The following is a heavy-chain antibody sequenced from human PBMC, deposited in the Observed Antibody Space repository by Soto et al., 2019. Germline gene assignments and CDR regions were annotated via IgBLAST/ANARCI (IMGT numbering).Heavy chain of an antibody. CDR3: ARGAYGSSQLVWYMDV. CDR1: GYTFTSYY. V-gene: IGHV1-46*03. D-gene: IGHD6-6*01. CDR2: INPSGGST. J-gene: IGHJ6*03. Sequence: GASVKVSCKASGYTFTSYYMHWVRQATGQGLEWMGIINPSGGSTSYAQKFQGRVTMTRDTSTSTVYMELSSLRSEDTAVYYCARGAYGSSQLVWYMDVWGKGTTVTVSS.